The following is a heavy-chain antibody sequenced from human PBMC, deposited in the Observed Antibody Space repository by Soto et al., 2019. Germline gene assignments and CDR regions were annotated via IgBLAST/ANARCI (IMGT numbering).Heavy chain of an antibody. CDR3: ASAPLENYYDSSGSLDY. Sequence: PSETLSLTCTVSCGSISSYYWSWIRQPPGKGLEWIGYIYYSGSTNCNPSLKSRVTISVDTSKNQFSLKLSSVTAADTAVYYCASAPLENYYDSSGSLDYWGQGTLVTVSS. D-gene: IGHD3-22*01. J-gene: IGHJ4*02. V-gene: IGHV4-59*01. CDR1: CGSISSYY. CDR2: IYYSGST.